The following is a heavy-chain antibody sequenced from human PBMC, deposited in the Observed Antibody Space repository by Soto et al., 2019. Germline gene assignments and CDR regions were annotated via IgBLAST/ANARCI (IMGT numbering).Heavy chain of an antibody. CDR3: ARDARSEGGYQLHYYYYGMDV. CDR2: IWYDGSNK. CDR1: GFTFSSYG. J-gene: IGHJ6*02. V-gene: IGHV3-33*01. Sequence: QVQLVESGGGVVQPGRSLRLSCAASGFTFSSYGMHWVRQAPGKGLEWVAVIWYDGSNKYYADSVKGRFTISRDNSKNTLYLQMNSLRAEDTAVYYCARDARSEGGYQLHYYYYGMDVWGQGTTVTVSS. D-gene: IGHD2-2*01.